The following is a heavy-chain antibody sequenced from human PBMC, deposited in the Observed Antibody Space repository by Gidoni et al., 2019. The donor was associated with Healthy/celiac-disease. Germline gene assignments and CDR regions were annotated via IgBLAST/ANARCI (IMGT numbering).Heavy chain of an antibody. Sequence: EVQLVESGGGLVQPGGSLRLSCAASGFTFSSYWMPWVRQAPGKGLVWVSRINSDGSRTNYADSVKGRFTISRDNAKNTLYLQMSSLRAEDTAVYYCASEVRYCSGGSCYWDWFDPWGQGTLVTVSS. D-gene: IGHD2-15*01. CDR3: ASEVRYCSGGSCYWDWFDP. J-gene: IGHJ5*02. V-gene: IGHV3-74*01. CDR2: INSDGSRT. CDR1: GFTFSSYW.